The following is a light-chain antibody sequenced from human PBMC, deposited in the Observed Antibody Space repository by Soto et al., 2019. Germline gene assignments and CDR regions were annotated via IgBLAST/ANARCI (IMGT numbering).Light chain of an antibody. CDR1: SSDFGAYTY. CDR2: DVS. Sequence: SALTQPASVSGSPGQSITISCAGTSSDFGAYTYVSWYQQHPGKAPKLMIYDVSNRPSGVSNRFSGSKSGNTAFLIISGLQAEDEADYYCTSYTSNSTPYVFGGGTKVTVL. V-gene: IGLV2-14*01. J-gene: IGLJ1*01. CDR3: TSYTSNSTPYV.